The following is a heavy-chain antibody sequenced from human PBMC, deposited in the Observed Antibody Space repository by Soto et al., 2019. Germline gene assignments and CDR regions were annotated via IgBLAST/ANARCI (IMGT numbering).Heavy chain of an antibody. CDR1: GGSISSCY. D-gene: IGHD6-6*01. Sequence: XXTLSLPCTVSGGSISSCYWRWILQPPGKGLEWIGYIYYSGSTNYNPSLKSRVTISVDTSKNQFSLKLSSVTAADTAVYYCARDGYSSSSDYQYGMDVWGQGTTVTVSS. V-gene: IGHV4-59*01. CDR3: ARDGYSSSSDYQYGMDV. CDR2: IYYSGST. J-gene: IGHJ6*02.